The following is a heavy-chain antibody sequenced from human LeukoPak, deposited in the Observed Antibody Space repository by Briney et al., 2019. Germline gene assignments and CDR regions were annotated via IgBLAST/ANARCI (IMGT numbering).Heavy chain of an antibody. CDR3: ARVVVVVPAAIVYFGD. J-gene: IGHJ4*02. CDR1: SYY. D-gene: IGHD2-2*01. V-gene: IGHV3-7*01. CDR2: IKQDGREQ. Sequence: SYYWGRIRQPPGKGLEWVANIKQDGREQYYVESVKDRFTISRDTAKNSLYLQMNSLRAEDTAVYYCARVVVVVPAAIVYFGDWDQGTLVTVSS.